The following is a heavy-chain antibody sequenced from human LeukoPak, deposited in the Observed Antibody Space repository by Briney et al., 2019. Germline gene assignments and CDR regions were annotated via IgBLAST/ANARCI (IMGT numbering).Heavy chain of an antibody. CDR1: GFTFSSYG. CDR3: AKDLHDSWAVDY. D-gene: IGHD3-3*01. Sequence: GGSLRLSCAASGFTFSSYGMSWVRQAPGKGLEWVSHICVGGDKDFADSVKGRFTISRDNSKKTLYLQMNSLTADDTALYYCAKDLHDSWAVDYWGPGTLVTVSS. CDR2: ICVGGDK. V-gene: IGHV3-23*01. J-gene: IGHJ4*02.